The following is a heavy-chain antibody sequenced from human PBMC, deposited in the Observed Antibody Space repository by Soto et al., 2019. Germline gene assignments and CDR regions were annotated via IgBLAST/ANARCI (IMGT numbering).Heavy chain of an antibody. CDR2: IYYSGST. D-gene: IGHD2-2*01. CDR3: AREGCSSTSCYPPYYYYGMDV. CDR1: GVSISIYY. J-gene: IGHJ6*02. Sequence: ETRSLSCVAAGVSISIYYGCWVRQRPGKGREWIGYIYYSGSTNYNPALKSRVTISVDTSKNQFSLKLSSVNAADKAVYYCAREGCSSTSCYPPYYYYGMDVWGQGTRVTVYS. V-gene: IGHV4-59*01.